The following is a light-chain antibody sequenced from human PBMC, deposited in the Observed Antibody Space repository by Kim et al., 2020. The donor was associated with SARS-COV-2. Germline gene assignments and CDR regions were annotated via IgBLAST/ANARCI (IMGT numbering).Light chain of an antibody. V-gene: IGKV1-5*03. CDR1: QNISTW. CDR2: KSS. CDR3: QHYDDYPWA. Sequence: ASVGDIVTITCRTSQNISTWLAWYQQKAGQAPNLLIYKSSTLQTGVPARFSGSGSGTEFTLSITSLQPDDFATYYCQHYDDYPWAFGQGTKVDIK. J-gene: IGKJ1*01.